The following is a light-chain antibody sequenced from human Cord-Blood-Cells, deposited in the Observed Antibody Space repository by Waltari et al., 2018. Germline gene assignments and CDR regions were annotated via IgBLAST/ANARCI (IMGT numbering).Light chain of an antibody. CDR1: SSDVGSYNL. J-gene: IGLJ3*02. Sequence: QSALTQPASVSGSPGQSITISCTGTSSDVGSYNLVSWYQQHPGKAPKLMISEVSKRPSGVSNRFSGSKSGNTASLTISGLQAEDEADYYCCSYAGSSRVFGGGTKLTVL. V-gene: IGLV2-23*02. CDR3: CSYAGSSRV. CDR2: EVS.